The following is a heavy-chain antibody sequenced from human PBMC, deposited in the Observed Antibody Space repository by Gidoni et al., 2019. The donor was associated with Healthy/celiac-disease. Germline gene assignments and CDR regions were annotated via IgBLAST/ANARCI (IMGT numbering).Heavy chain of an antibody. CDR3: ARLSFPQVRAAQNFDY. J-gene: IGHJ4*02. V-gene: IGHV4-39*01. CDR1: GCSISSSSYY. Sequence: QLQLQESGPGLVQPSETLSLTCTVSGCSISSSSYYWGWIRQPPGKGLEWIGSIYYSGSTYYNPSLKSRVSISVDTSKNQFSLKLSSVTAADTAVYYCARLSFPQVRAAQNFDYWGQGTLVTVSS. D-gene: IGHD6-6*01. CDR2: IYYSGST.